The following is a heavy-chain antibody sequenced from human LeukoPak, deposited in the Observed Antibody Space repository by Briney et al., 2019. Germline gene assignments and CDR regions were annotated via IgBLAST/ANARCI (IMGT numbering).Heavy chain of an antibody. D-gene: IGHD3-9*01. V-gene: IGHV3-20*04. CDR1: GFTFDDYG. CDR3: ARVGARVRYFDWLLSYFDY. J-gene: IGHJ4*02. CDR2: INWNGGST. Sequence: PGGSLRLSRAASGFTFDDYGMSWVRQAPGKGLEWVSGINWNGGSTGYADSVKGRFTISRDNAKNSLYLQMNSLRAEDTALYYCARVGARVRYFDWLLSYFDYWGQGTLVTVSS.